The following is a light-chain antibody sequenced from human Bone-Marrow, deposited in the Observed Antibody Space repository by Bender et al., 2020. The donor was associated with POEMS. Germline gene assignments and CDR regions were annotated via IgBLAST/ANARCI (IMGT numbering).Light chain of an antibody. CDR3: CSHVGSNTYV. CDR1: SSDIGGYNY. J-gene: IGLJ1*01. Sequence: QSALTQPASVSGSPGQSITISCNGTSSDIGGYNYVSWYQQHPDKAPTLLIYDVSNRPSEVSDRFSGSKSGNTASLTISGLQAEDEADYYCCSHVGSNTYVFGTGTELTVL. CDR2: DVS. V-gene: IGLV2-14*03.